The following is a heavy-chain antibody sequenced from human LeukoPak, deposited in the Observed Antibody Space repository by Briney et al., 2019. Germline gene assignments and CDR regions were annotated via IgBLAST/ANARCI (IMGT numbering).Heavy chain of an antibody. V-gene: IGHV3-23*01. D-gene: IGHD3-22*01. Sequence: GGSLRLSCAASGFTFSNYAMTWVRLAPGKGLEWVTAITGNTANTYYADSVKGRFTISRDNSKNTVYLQMNSLRVEDTAVYYCAKRYVSSNYYQCLGEWGQGTLVTVSS. CDR1: GFTFSNYA. CDR2: ITGNTANT. CDR3: AKRYVSSNYYQCLGE. J-gene: IGHJ4*02.